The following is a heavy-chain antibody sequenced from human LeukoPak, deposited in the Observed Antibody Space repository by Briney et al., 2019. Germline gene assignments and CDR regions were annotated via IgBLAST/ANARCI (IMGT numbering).Heavy chain of an antibody. CDR3: AKDPEKRELLYYFDY. Sequence: GRSLRLSCAASGFTFSSYGMHWVRQAPGKGLEWAAGISYDGSNKYYADSVKGRFTISRDNSKNTLYLQMNSLRAEDTAVYYCAKDPEKRELLYYFDYWGQGTLVTVSS. V-gene: IGHV3-30*18. CDR1: GFTFSSYG. J-gene: IGHJ4*02. CDR2: ISYDGSNK. D-gene: IGHD1-26*01.